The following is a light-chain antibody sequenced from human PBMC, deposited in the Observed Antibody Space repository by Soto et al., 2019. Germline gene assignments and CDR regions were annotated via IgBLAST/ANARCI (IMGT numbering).Light chain of an antibody. CDR1: QSIETS. V-gene: IGKV1-5*03. J-gene: IGKJ2*03. Sequence: DIPMTQSPGTLSASVGDRVTITCRASQSIETSLAWYQQRPGKAPKLLIFKASTLQSGVPSRFSGSGSGTEFTLTITSLQPDDFASYYCQQYHRYSYSFGQGTRLEI. CDR2: KAS. CDR3: QQYHRYSYS.